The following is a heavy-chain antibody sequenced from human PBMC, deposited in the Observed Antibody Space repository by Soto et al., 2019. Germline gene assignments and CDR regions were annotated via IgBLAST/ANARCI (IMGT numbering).Heavy chain of an antibody. CDR3: ASQYNNWFDP. CDR1: GGSISSSSYY. V-gene: IGHV4-39*01. J-gene: IGHJ5*02. Sequence: SETLSLTCTVSGGSISSSSYYWGWIRQPPGKGLEWIGSIYYSGSTYYNPSLKSRVTISVDTSKNQFSLKLSSVTAADTAVYYCASQYNNWFDPWGQGTLVTISS. CDR2: IYYSGST. D-gene: IGHD5-12*01.